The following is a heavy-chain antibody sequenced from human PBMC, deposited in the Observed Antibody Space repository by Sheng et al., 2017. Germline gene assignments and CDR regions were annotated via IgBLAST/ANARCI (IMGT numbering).Heavy chain of an antibody. CDR3: ARADYYDSSGYYYPSGLDY. J-gene: IGHJ4*02. CDR1: GGTFSSYA. CDR2: IIPILGIA. V-gene: IGHV1-69*04. Sequence: QVQLVQSGAEVKKPGSSVKVSCKASGGTFSSYAISWVRQAPGQGLEWMGGIIPILGIANYAQKFQGRVTITADKSTSTAYMELSSLRSEDTAVYYCARADYYDSSGYYYPSGLDYWGQGTLVTVSS. D-gene: IGHD3-22*01.